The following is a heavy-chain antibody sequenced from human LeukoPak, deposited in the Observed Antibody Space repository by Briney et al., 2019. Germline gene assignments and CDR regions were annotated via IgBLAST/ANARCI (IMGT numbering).Heavy chain of an antibody. D-gene: IGHD1-26*01. CDR3: ARDFTGSYTSNDY. CDR2: INWNGGST. J-gene: IGHJ4*02. Sequence: GGSLRLSCTGSGFNFGDYGMSWVRQAPGKGLEWVSGINWNGGSTGYADSVKGRFTISRDNAKNSLYLQMNSLRAEDTALYYCARDFTGSYTSNDYWGQGTLVTVSS. CDR1: GFNFGDYG. V-gene: IGHV3-20*04.